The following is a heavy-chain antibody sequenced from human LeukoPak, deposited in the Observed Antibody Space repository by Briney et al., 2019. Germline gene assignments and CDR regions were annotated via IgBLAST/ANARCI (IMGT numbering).Heavy chain of an antibody. D-gene: IGHD2-15*01. CDR2: ISSDETNI. CDR1: GFTFSNYG. V-gene: IGHV3-30*18. CDR3: AKDPYRVVFATGNYLDP. J-gene: IGHJ5*02. Sequence: GRSLTLSCATSGFTFSNYGMHWVRQAPGKGQEWVAVISSDETNIRYGDSVRGRFTVSRDNAKNTVYLQMNSLGADDTAVYYCAKDPYRVVFATGNYLDPWGQGTLVTVSS.